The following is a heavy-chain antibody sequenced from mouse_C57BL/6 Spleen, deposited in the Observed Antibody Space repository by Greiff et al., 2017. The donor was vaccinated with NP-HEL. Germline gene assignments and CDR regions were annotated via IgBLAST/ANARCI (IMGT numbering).Heavy chain of an antibody. D-gene: IGHD1-1*02. CDR2: ISYDGSN. J-gene: IGHJ1*03. V-gene: IGHV3-6*01. CDR1: GYSITSGYY. CDR3: ARNYGLWYFDV. Sequence: VQLKESGPGLVKPSQSLSLTCSVTGYSITSGYYWNWIRQFPGNKLEWMGYISYDGSNNYNPSLKNRISIHRDTSKNQFFLKLNSVTTEDTATYYCARNYGLWYFDVWGTGTTVTVSS.